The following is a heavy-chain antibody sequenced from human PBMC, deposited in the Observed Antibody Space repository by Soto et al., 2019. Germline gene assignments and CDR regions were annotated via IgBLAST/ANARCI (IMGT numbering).Heavy chain of an antibody. D-gene: IGHD2-21*02. CDR3: ATLTAPTDY. CDR1: RLTFRNYF. Sequence: QVQLVESGGGLVKPGGSLRLSCVASRLTFRNYFMNWIRQAPGKGPEWLSYISSDESTVFYADSVKGRFTTSRDNAQNSVYLQMNSLRAEDTAVYYCATLTAPTDYWGHGSLVTVSS. V-gene: IGHV3-11*01. J-gene: IGHJ4*01. CDR2: ISSDESTV.